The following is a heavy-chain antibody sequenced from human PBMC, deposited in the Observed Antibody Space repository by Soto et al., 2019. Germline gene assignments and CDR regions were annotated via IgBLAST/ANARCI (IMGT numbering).Heavy chain of an antibody. CDR3: ARDTANRCAETCIPIFGVVIPPSGYYYGMSV. CDR2: ISSSGSTI. D-gene: IGHD3-3*01. J-gene: IGHJ6*02. Sequence: QVQLVESGGGLVKPGGSLRLSCAASGFTFSDYYMSWIRQAPGKGLEWVSYISSSGSTIYYADSVKGRFTISRDNAKNSLYLQMSSLRAEDTAVYYCARDTANRCAETCIPIFGVVIPPSGYYYGMSVWGQGTTVTVSS. CDR1: GFTFSDYY. V-gene: IGHV3-11*01.